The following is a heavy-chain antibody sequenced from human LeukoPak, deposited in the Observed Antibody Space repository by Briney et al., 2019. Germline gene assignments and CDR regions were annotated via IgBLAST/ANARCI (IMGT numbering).Heavy chain of an antibody. CDR2: IKQDGTEI. J-gene: IGHJ3*02. CDR3: ARRFDS. Sequence: GGSLRLSCVASGFTFSNHWMSWVRQAPGRELEWVATIKQDGTEIYYVDSVKGRFTISRDNAKNSLYLQMNSLRDDDTAVYYCARRFDSWGQGTMVTVSS. V-gene: IGHV3-7*02. CDR1: GFTFSNHW.